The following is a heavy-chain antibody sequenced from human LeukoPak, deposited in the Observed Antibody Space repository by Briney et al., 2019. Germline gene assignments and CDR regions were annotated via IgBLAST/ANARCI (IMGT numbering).Heavy chain of an antibody. Sequence: PXXTLSLTCAVYGGSFSGYYWSWIRQPPGKGLEWIGEINHSGSANYNPSLKSRVTISVDTSKNQFSLKLSSVTAADTAVYYCARGRNYYDSRWDFDYWGQGTLVTVSS. J-gene: IGHJ4*02. CDR2: INHSGSA. D-gene: IGHD3-22*01. V-gene: IGHV4-34*01. CDR3: ARGRNYYDSRWDFDY. CDR1: GGSFSGYY.